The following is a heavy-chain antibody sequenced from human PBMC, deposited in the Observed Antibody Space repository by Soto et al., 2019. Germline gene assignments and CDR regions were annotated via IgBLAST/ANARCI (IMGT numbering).Heavy chain of an antibody. CDR2: ITYDGSNK. CDR3: AKGEKHYYGSGSSTYYYYGMDV. CDR1: GFTFSSYG. V-gene: IGHV3-30*18. J-gene: IGHJ6*02. Sequence: GGSLRLSCAASGFTFSSYGMHCGVQAPGKGLEWVAVITYDGSNKYYADSVKGRFTISRDNSKNTLYLQMNSLRAEDTAVYYCAKGEKHYYGSGSSTYYYYGMDVWGQGTTVTVSS. D-gene: IGHD3-10*01.